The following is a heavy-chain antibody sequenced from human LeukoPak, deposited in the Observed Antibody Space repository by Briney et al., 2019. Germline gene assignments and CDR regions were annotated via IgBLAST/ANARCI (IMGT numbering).Heavy chain of an antibody. J-gene: IGHJ4*02. Sequence: PGGSLRLSCTASGFTFSSYSMNWVRQAPGKGLEWVSYISSSSSTIYYADSVKGRFTISRDNAKNSLYLQMNSLRAEDTAVYYCAREESDFWSGYYTYYFDYWGQGTPVTVSS. CDR3: AREESDFWSGYYTYYFDY. CDR1: GFTFSSYS. CDR2: ISSSSSTI. V-gene: IGHV3-48*04. D-gene: IGHD3-3*01.